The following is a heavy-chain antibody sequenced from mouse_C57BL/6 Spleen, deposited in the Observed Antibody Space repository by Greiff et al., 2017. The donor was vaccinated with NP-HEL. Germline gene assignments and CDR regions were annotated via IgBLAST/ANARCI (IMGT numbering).Heavy chain of an antibody. V-gene: IGHV1-52*01. Sequence: QVQLKQPGAELVRPGSSVKLSCKASGYTFTSYWMHWVKQRPIQGLEWIGNIDPSDSETHYNQKFKDKATLTVDQSSSTAYMQLSSLTSEDSAVYYCARLETAQAAEFAYWGQGTLVTVSA. D-gene: IGHD3-2*02. CDR1: GYTFTSYW. J-gene: IGHJ3*01. CDR2: IDPSDSET. CDR3: ARLETAQAAEFAY.